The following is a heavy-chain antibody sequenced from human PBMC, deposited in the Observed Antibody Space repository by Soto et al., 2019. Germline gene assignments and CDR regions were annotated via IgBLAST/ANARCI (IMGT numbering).Heavy chain of an antibody. J-gene: IGHJ4*02. CDR1: GFTFSSGL. CDR2: IKQDGSEK. D-gene: IGHD6-6*01. CDR3: ARDDEYSSYDY. V-gene: IGHV3-7*01. Sequence: GSLXLSCAASGFTFSSGLMSWVRQAPGKGLEWVANIKQDGSEKYYVDSVKGRFTISRDNAKNSLYLQMNSLRAEDTAVYYCARDDEYSSYDYWGQGTLVTLSS.